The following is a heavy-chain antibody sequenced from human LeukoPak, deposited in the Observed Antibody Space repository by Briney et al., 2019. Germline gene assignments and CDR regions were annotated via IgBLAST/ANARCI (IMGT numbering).Heavy chain of an antibody. CDR3: ARWARYCSSGSCYSWFDP. D-gene: IGHD2-15*01. Sequence: GGSLRLSCAASGFSFRSYWMSWVRQAPGKGLEWVANMKLDGSEEYYVDSVKGRFTISSDNAKNSLYLQMNSLRVDDTAVYYCARWARYCSSGSCYSWFDPWGQGTLVTVSS. CDR1: GFSFRSYW. CDR2: MKLDGSEE. J-gene: IGHJ5*02. V-gene: IGHV3-7*01.